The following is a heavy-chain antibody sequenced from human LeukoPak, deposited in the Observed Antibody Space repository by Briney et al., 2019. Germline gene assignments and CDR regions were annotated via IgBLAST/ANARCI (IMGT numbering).Heavy chain of an antibody. CDR1: GYTFTSYS. D-gene: IGHD4-17*01. CDR3: ARALPDDYGEQWPYYYYYYMDV. J-gene: IGHJ6*03. CDR2: INAGNCNT. Sequence: ASVKVSCKASGYTFTSYSMHWVRQAPGQRLEWMGWINAGNCNTKYSQEFQGRVTITRDTSASTAYIELSSLRSEDMAVYYCARALPDDYGEQWPYYYYYYMDVWGKGTTVTVSS. V-gene: IGHV1-3*03.